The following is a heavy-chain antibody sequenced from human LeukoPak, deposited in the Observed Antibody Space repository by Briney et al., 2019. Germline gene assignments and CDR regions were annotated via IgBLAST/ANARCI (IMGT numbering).Heavy chain of an antibody. CDR3: ARSFGRGYSYGYGRPRNYFDY. J-gene: IGHJ4*02. CDR1: GGSISSYY. CDR2: IYYSGST. Sequence: SETLSLTCTVSGGSISSYYWNWIRQPPGKGLEWIGYIYYSGSTNYNPSLKSRVTISVDTSKNQFSLKLSSVTAADTAVYYCARSFGRGYSYGYGRPRNYFDYWGQGTLVTVSS. V-gene: IGHV4-59*12. D-gene: IGHD5-18*01.